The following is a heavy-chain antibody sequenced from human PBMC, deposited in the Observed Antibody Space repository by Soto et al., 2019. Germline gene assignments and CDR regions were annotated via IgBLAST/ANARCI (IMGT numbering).Heavy chain of an antibody. CDR3: AKGMYYYDSSGYRLFDY. CDR1: GFTFINYA. Sequence: GWSLRLSCASSGFTFINYAMNWVRQAPGKGLEWVSGISVSGGSTYYADSVKGRFTVSRDNSKNTVFLQMNSLRAEDTAVYFCAKGMYYYDSSGYRLFDYWGQGTLVTVSS. J-gene: IGHJ4*02. CDR2: ISVSGGST. D-gene: IGHD3-22*01. V-gene: IGHV3-23*01.